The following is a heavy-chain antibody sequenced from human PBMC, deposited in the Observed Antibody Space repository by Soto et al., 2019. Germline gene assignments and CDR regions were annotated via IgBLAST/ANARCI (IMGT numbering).Heavy chain of an antibody. J-gene: IGHJ4*02. CDR2: ISYDGSNK. V-gene: IGHV3-30*03. Sequence: QVQLVESGGGVVQPGRSLRLSCAASGFTFSSYGMHWVRQAPGKGLEWVAVISYDGSNKYYADSVKGRVTISRDNSKNTLDLQMKSRRAEDTAVYYCSRDWAEGLCDYWGQGTLVPVSS. CDR3: SRDWAEGLCDY. D-gene: IGHD3-16*01. CDR1: GFTFSSYG.